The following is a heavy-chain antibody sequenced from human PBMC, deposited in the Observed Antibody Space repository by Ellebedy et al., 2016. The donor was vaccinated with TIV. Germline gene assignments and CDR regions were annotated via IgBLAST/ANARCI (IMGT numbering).Heavy chain of an antibody. CDR1: GYNFSSYS. J-gene: IGHJ4*02. D-gene: IGHD2-8*01. Sequence: PGGSLRLSCVASGYNFSSYSMHWVRQAPGKGLEWVSFILSTGGYLYHADSVKGRFTISKDDAQNSLFLQMNSLRAEDTALYYCVRMYTSAGRRHFDYWGQGTLVTVSS. V-gene: IGHV3-21*01. CDR3: VRMYTSAGRRHFDY. CDR2: ILSTGGYL.